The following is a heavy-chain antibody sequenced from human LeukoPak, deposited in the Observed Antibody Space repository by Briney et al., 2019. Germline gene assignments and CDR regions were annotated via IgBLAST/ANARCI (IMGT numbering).Heavy chain of an antibody. Sequence: SVKVSCKASGGTFSSYAISWVRQAPGQGLEWMGGIIPIFGTANYAQKFQGRVTITADESTSTAYVELSSLRSEDTAVYYCAGGNTVVTWGNFDYWGQGTLVTVSS. CDR1: GGTFSSYA. D-gene: IGHD4-23*01. V-gene: IGHV1-69*01. J-gene: IGHJ4*02. CDR3: AGGNTVVTWGNFDY. CDR2: IIPIFGTA.